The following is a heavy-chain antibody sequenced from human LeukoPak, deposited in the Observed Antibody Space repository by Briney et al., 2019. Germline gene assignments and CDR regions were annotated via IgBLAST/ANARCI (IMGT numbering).Heavy chain of an antibody. D-gene: IGHD3-16*02. J-gene: IGHJ4*02. V-gene: IGHV3-21*04. Sequence: GGSLRLSCAASGFTFSSYSMNWVRQAPGKGLEWVSSISSSSSYIYYADSVKGRFTISRDNAKNSLYLQMNSLRAEDTAVYYCAKVDSYDYVWGSYRFPDYWGQGTLVTVS. CDR2: ISSSSSYI. CDR1: GFTFSSYS. CDR3: AKVDSYDYVWGSYRFPDY.